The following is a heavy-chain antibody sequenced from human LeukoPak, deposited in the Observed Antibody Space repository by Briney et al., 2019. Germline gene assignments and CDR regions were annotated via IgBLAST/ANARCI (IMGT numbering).Heavy chain of an antibody. D-gene: IGHD3-3*01. CDR3: ARDFWSGYSQGYYGMDV. V-gene: IGHV3-21*01. CDR2: ISSSSSYI. J-gene: IGHJ6*02. CDR1: GFTFSSYS. Sequence: GGSLRLSCAASGFTFSSYSMNRVRQAPGKGLEWVSSISSSSSYIYYADSVKGRFTISRDNAKNSLYLQTNSLRAEDTAVYYCARDFWSGYSQGYYGMDVWGQGTTVTVSS.